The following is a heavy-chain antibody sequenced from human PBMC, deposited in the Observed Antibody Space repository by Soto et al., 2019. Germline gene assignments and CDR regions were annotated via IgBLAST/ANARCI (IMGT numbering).Heavy chain of an antibody. Sequence: QEQLVQSGAEVKKPGSSVKVSCKASGGTFNSYTINWVRLAPGQGLEWMGAIIPVYGRSTYAQMFQGRVTFTADKSTNTIYMELSSLRSDDTAVYFCTRSGGHSYNLALDHWGQGTLVTVSS. CDR3: TRSGGHSYNLALDH. J-gene: IGHJ5*02. CDR2: IIPVYGRS. D-gene: IGHD5-18*01. V-gene: IGHV1-69*06. CDR1: GGTFNSYT.